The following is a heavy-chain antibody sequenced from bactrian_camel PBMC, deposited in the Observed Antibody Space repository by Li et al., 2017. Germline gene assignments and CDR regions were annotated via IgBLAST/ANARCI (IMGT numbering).Heavy chain of an antibody. J-gene: IGHJ4*01. CDR1: RYTYKRNC. V-gene: IGHV3S1*01. D-gene: IGHD3*01. CDR2: LWLGGAQT. Sequence: HVQLVESGGGSVQAGASLRLSCAASRYTYKRNCMGWFRQAPGKDREGLAVLWLGGAQTFYADSVKSRFTISRDNAKDTLYLQMNSLKIEDTAVYYCALGSSRQATMTALGKGTQVTV.